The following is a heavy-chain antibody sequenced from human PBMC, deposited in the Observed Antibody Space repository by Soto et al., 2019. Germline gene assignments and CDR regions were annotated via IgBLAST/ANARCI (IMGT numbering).Heavy chain of an antibody. V-gene: IGHV4-30-4*01. J-gene: IGHJ4*02. D-gene: IGHD3-22*01. Sequence: SETLSLTCTVSGDSVSSVHYYWSWIRQSPGKGLEWIGYIYYSGSTYYNPSLKSRVTISVDTSKNQFSLKLRSVTAADTAVYYCARGYYYDGSPWPFDYWGQGALVTVSS. CDR2: IYYSGST. CDR3: ARGYYYDGSPWPFDY. CDR1: GDSVSSVHYY.